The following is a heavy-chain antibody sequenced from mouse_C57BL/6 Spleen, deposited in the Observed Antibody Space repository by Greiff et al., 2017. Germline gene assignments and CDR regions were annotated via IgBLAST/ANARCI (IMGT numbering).Heavy chain of an antibody. J-gene: IGHJ2*01. CDR3: AYGSSYGYYFDY. D-gene: IGHD1-1*01. V-gene: IGHV3-8*01. Sequence: DVMLVESGPGLAKPSQTLSLTCSVTGYSITSDYWNWIRKFPGNKLEYMGYISYSGSTYYNPSLKSRISITRDTSKNQYYLQLNSVTTEDTATYYCAYGSSYGYYFDYWGQGTTLTVSS. CDR2: ISYSGST. CDR1: GYSITSDY.